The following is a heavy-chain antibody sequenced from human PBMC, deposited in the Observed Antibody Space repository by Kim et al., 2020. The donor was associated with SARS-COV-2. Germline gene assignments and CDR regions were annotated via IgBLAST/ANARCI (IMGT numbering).Heavy chain of an antibody. J-gene: IGHJ6*02. Sequence: GGSLRLSCAASGFTFDDYTMHWVRQAPGKGLEWVSLISWDGGSTYYADSVKGRFTISRDNSKNSLYLQMNSLRTEDTALYYCAKDASAARLSFGYYGMDVWGQGTTVTVSS. CDR1: GFTFDDYT. D-gene: IGHD6-6*01. CDR2: ISWDGGST. CDR3: AKDASAARLSFGYYGMDV. V-gene: IGHV3-43*01.